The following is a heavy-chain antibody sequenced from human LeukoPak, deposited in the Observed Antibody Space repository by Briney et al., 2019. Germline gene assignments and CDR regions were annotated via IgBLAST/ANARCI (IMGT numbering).Heavy chain of an antibody. J-gene: IGHJ4*02. CDR1: GFIFSSHS. D-gene: IGHD5-12*01. Sequence: GKSLRLSCAASGFIFSSHSMNWVRQAPGKGLEWLSYISGSSTSGSSSFIYYAESVKGRFTISRDNAKNSLYLQMKGLRVEDTAVYYCARDWAMIDWGQGTLVTVSS. V-gene: IGHV3-48*01. CDR3: ARDWAMID. CDR2: ISGSSTSGSSSFI.